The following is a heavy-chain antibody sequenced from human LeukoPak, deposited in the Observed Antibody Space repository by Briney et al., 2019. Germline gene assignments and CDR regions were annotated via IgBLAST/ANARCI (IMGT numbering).Heavy chain of an antibody. J-gene: IGHJ4*02. D-gene: IGHD7-27*01. V-gene: IGHV6-1*01. CDR1: RARVSSNSAA. CDR3: GRDNGGAPIDY. CDR2: WNSSSKWYN. Sequence: PQTRSLTCALSRARVSSNSAAWNWIRQSPSRGLEWLVRWNSSSKWYNDYAVAVKSRLTISPDTSKNKSSMELNTVISEDAAVYYCGRDNGGAPIDYWGQGTLVTVSS.